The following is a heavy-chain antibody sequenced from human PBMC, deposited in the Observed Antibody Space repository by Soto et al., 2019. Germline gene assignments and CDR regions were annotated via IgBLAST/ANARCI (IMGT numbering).Heavy chain of an antibody. Sequence: SETLSLTCTVSDGSISTDNYYWGWIRQPPGKGLEWIGSAYHSGSTYYNPSLKSRATMSVDTSRNQFSLKLTSVTAADTSVYYCAVIMGFILRSGFDLWGQGTTVTVSS. CDR1: DGSISTDNYY. CDR2: AYHSGST. CDR3: AVIMGFILRSGFDL. D-gene: IGHD3-3*01. V-gene: IGHV4-39*01. J-gene: IGHJ6*02.